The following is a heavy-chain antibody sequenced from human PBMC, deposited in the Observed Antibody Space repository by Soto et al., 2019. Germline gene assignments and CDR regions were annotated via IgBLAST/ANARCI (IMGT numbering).Heavy chain of an antibody. CDR3: NSITIFEYVFDY. Sequence: PSETLSLTCAVSGGSISSSNWWSWVRQPPGKGLEWIGEIYHSGSTNYNPSLKSRVTISVDKSKNQFSLKLSSVTAADTAVYYCNSITIFEYVFDYWGQGTLVTVSS. V-gene: IGHV4-4*02. CDR1: GGSISSSNW. CDR2: IYHSGST. D-gene: IGHD3-3*01. J-gene: IGHJ4*02.